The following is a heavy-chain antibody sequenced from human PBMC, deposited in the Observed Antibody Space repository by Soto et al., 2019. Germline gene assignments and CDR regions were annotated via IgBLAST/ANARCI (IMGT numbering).Heavy chain of an antibody. CDR2: ISSSSSYI. V-gene: IGHV3-21*01. J-gene: IGHJ4*02. CDR1: GFTFSSYS. D-gene: IGHD3-3*01. CDR3: ARGRFLEWLFTFDY. Sequence: ESGGGLVKPGGSLRLSCAASGFTFSSYSMNWVRQAPGKGLEWVSSISSSSSYIYYADSVKGRFTISRDNAKNSLYLQMNSLRAEDTAVYYCARGRFLEWLFTFDYWGQGTLVTVSS.